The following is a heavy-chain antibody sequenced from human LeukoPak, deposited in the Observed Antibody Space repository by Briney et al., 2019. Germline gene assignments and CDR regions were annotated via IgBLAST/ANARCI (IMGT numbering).Heavy chain of an antibody. D-gene: IGHD6-25*01. J-gene: IGHJ4*02. V-gene: IGHV4-39*07. CDR1: GGSISSGDYY. CDR3: ASGTAAVVSDY. Sequence: SETLSLTCTVSGGSISSGDYYWSWIRQPPGKGLEWIGDINHNGRTNYNPSLKSRVTISVDTSKNQFSLRLISVTAADTAVYYCASGTAAVVSDYWGQGTLVTVSS. CDR2: INHNGRT.